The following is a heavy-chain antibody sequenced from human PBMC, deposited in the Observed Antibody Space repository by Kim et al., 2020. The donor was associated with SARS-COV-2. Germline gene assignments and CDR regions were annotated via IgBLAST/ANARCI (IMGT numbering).Heavy chain of an antibody. CDR3: AKDPLWQQLVRDFDY. Sequence: GGSLRLSCAASGFTFSSYAMSWVRQAPGKGLEWVSAISGSGGSTYYADSVKGRFTISRDNSKNTLYLQMNSLRAEDTAVYYCAKDPLWQQLVRDFDYWGQGTLVTVSS. CDR2: ISGSGGST. J-gene: IGHJ4*02. CDR1: GFTFSSYA. V-gene: IGHV3-23*01. D-gene: IGHD6-13*01.